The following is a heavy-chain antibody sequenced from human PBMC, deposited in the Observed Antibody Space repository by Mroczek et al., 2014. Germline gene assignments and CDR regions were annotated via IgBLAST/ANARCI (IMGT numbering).Heavy chain of an antibody. Sequence: QVQLVQSGAEVKKPGSSVKVSCKASGGTFSSYAISWVRQAPGQGLEWMGGIIPIFGTANYAQKFQGRVTITADESTSTAYMELSSLRSEDTAVYYCARAPVGATHGYYYYMDVWGKGTTVTVSS. D-gene: IGHD1-26*01. CDR1: GGTFSSYA. CDR3: ARAPVGATHGYYYYMDV. V-gene: IGHV1-69*12. CDR2: IIPIFGTA. J-gene: IGHJ6*03.